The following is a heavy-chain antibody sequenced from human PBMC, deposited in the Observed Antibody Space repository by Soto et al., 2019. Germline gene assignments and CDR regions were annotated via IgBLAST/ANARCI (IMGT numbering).Heavy chain of an antibody. CDR3: ARGPTPTFWSGYSWFDP. D-gene: IGHD3-3*01. J-gene: IGHJ5*02. V-gene: IGHV3-23*01. CDR2: ISGSGGST. Sequence: GGSLRLSCAASGFTFSSYAMSWVRQAPGKGLEWVSAISGSGGSTYYADSVKGRFTISRDNAKNSLYLQMNSLRAEDTAVYYCARGPTPTFWSGYSWFDPWGQGTLVTVSS. CDR1: GFTFSSYA.